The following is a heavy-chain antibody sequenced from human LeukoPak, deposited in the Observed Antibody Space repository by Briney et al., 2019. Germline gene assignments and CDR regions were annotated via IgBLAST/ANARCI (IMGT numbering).Heavy chain of an antibody. V-gene: IGHV3-48*01. D-gene: IGHD7-27*01. CDR1: GFTFSYYS. Sequence: GGSLRLSCAASGFTFSYYSMSWVRQAPGKGLEWVSHIVSSSGTIYSADSVKGRFTISRDNAKNSLYLQMNSLRAEDTAVYCCARVNGDAHPIDYWGQGTLVTVSS. J-gene: IGHJ4*02. CDR2: IVSSSGTI. CDR3: ARVNGDAHPIDY.